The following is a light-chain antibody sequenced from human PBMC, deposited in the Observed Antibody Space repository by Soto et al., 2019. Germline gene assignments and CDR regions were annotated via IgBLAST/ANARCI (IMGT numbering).Light chain of an antibody. CDR3: QQYSTPFT. Sequence: IVLTQSPGTLSLSPGDRATLSCGASQSVAGNYLAWYQQKPGQAPRLLIYGATTRASGIPDRFSGSGSGTDFTITSSRLEPDDCAVYYCQQYSTPFTFGPGTTVDI. CDR2: GAT. J-gene: IGKJ3*01. V-gene: IGKV3-20*01. CDR1: QSVAGNY.